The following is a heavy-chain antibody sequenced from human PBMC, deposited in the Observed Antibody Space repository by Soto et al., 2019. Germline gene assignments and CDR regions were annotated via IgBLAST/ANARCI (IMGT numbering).Heavy chain of an antibody. CDR3: AREAVHNYTEYYFDY. Sequence: GGSLRLSCAASGFTLSYYPLHWVRRAPGKGLEWVSSISGIRDYIRHADSVKGRFTISRHNAKTSLYLQMNILTADDTAVYYSAREAVHNYTEYYFDYWGQGTLVTVSS. CDR1: GFTLSYYP. D-gene: IGHD3-10*01. V-gene: IGHV3-21*06. J-gene: IGHJ4*02. CDR2: ISGIRDYI.